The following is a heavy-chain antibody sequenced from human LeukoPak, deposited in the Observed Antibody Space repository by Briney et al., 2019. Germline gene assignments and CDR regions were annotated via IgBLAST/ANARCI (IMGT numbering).Heavy chain of an antibody. Sequence: PGGSLRLSCAASGFTFSSYSMNGVRQAPGKGLEWVSSISSSSSYIYYADSVKGRFTISRDNAKNSLYLQMNSLRAEDTAVYYCARDRQQQGEVDYWGQGTLVTISS. D-gene: IGHD6-13*01. CDR3: ARDRQQQGEVDY. CDR1: GFTFSSYS. CDR2: ISSSSSYI. J-gene: IGHJ4*02. V-gene: IGHV3-21*01.